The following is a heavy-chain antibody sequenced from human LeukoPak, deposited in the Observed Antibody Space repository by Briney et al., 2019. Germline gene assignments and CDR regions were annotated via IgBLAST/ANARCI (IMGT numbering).Heavy chain of an antibody. CDR3: ARGISAAGLPFDY. J-gene: IGHJ4*02. CDR1: GYTFTSYG. Sequence: ASVKVSCKASGYTFTSYGISWVRQAPGQGLEWMGWISAYNGNTNYEQKFQGRVTMTTDTSTSTAYMELSRLRSDDTAVYYCARGISAAGLPFDYWGQGTLVTVSS. D-gene: IGHD6-13*01. V-gene: IGHV1-18*01. CDR2: ISAYNGNT.